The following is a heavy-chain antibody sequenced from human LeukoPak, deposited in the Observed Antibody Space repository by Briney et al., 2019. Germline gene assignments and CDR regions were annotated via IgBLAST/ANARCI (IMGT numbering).Heavy chain of an antibody. CDR3: ARVTYYHILPGSYSGGAFDH. D-gene: IGHD3-9*01. CDR1: GYTFTSYD. Sequence: GASVTVSFKASGYTFTSYDINWVRQATGQGREWMGWVNPKSGNTGYAQKFQGRVTMSRDTSTSTAYMELSSLRSEDTAVYYCARVTYYHILPGSYSGGAFDHWGQGTLVTVSS. CDR2: VNPKSGNT. V-gene: IGHV1-8*01. J-gene: IGHJ4*02.